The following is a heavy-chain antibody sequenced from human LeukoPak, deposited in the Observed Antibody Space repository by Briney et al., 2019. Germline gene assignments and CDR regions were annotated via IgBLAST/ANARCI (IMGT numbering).Heavy chain of an antibody. CDR1: GCTFSSYA. CDR3: ARGADIVVVVAATLLCIGCDYMDV. J-gene: IGHJ6*03. V-gene: IGHV3-30*04. Sequence: GGSLRLSCAASGCTFSSYAMHWVRQAPGKGLEWVAVISYDGSNKYYADSVKGRFTISRDNSKNTLYLQMNSLRAEDTAVYYCARGADIVVVVAATLLCIGCDYMDVWGKGTTVTVSS. D-gene: IGHD2-15*01. CDR2: ISYDGSNK.